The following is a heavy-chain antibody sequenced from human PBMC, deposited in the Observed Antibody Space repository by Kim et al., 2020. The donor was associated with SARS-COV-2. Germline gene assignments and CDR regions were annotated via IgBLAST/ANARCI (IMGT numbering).Heavy chain of an antibody. CDR2: ISGSGGST. CDR3: AAQDIVLVGAAFYRRSGVDY. Sequence: GGSLRLSCAASGFTFSSYAMSWVRQAPGKGLEWVSLISGSGGSTYHADSVKGRFTISRDNSKNKLYLQMNSLRAEDTAVYYCAAQDIVLVGAAFYRRSGVDYWGQGTLVTVSS. CDR1: GFTFSSYA. J-gene: IGHJ4*02. V-gene: IGHV3-23*01. D-gene: IGHD2-15*01.